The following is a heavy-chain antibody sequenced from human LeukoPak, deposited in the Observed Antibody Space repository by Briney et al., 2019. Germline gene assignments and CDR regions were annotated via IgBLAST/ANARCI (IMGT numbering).Heavy chain of an antibody. Sequence: GGSLRLSCAASGFTFSSYAMHWVRQAPGKGLEWVAVISYDGSNKYYADSVKGRFTISRDNSKNTLYLQMNSLRAEDTAVYYCARGAVGGPFDYWGQGTLVTVSS. CDR3: ARGAVGGPFDY. V-gene: IGHV3-30*04. D-gene: IGHD4-23*01. CDR2: ISYDGSNK. J-gene: IGHJ4*02. CDR1: GFTFSSYA.